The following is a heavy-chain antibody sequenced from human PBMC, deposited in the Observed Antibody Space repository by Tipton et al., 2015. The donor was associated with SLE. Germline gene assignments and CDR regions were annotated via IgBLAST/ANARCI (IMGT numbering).Heavy chain of an antibody. CDR2: IYYSGST. J-gene: IGHJ6*02. D-gene: IGHD3-22*01. Sequence: LRLSCTVSGGSIRSHYWSWIRPPPGKGLEWIGYIYYSGSTNYTPPLKSRVTISVDTSKNQFSLKLSSVTAADTAVYYCARGGDYYDSSGDYYYYGMDVWGQGTTVTVSS. CDR3: ARGGDYYDSSGDYYYYGMDV. CDR1: GGSIRSHY. V-gene: IGHV4-59*11.